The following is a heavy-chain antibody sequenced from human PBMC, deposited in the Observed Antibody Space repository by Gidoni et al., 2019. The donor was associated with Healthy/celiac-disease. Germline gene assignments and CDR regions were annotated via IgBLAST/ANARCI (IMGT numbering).Heavy chain of an antibody. CDR1: GFTVSSNS. V-gene: IGHV3-53*01. CDR3: ARDRRYCSGGSCTTVDY. D-gene: IGHD2-15*01. J-gene: IGHJ4*02. Sequence: EVQLVESGGGLIQPGGSLRLSCAASGFTVSSNSMSWVRQAPGKGLAWVSVIDSGGSTYYADSVKGRFTISRDNSKNTLYLQMNSLRAEDTAVYYCARDRRYCSGGSCTTVDYWGQGTLVTVSS. CDR2: IDSGGST.